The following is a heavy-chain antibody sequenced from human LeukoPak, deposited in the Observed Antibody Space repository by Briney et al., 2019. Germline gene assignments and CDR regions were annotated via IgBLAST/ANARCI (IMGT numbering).Heavy chain of an antibody. J-gene: IGHJ4*02. D-gene: IGHD3-22*01. CDR2: IKQDGSEK. Sequence: PGGSLRLSCAASGFTFSSYWMSWVRQAPGKGLEWVANIKQDGSEKYYVDSVKGRFTISRDNAKNSLYLQMNSLRAEDTAVYYCARDPPRHYDNSDYNGGGPGTLVTVSS. CDR1: GFTFSSYW. CDR3: ARDPPRHYDNSDYNG. V-gene: IGHV3-7*01.